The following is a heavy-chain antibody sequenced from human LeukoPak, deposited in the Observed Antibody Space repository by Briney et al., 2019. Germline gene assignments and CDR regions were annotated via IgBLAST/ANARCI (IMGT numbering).Heavy chain of an antibody. CDR2: ISGSGGST. V-gene: IGHV3-23*01. Sequence: GGSLRLSCAASGFTFSSYAMSWVRQAPGKGLEWVSAISGSGGSTYYADSVKGRFTISRDNSKNTLYLQMNSLRAEDTAVYYCAKDRGRGVVAGTYYFDYWGQGTLVTVSS. D-gene: IGHD2-15*01. CDR1: GFTFSSYA. J-gene: IGHJ4*02. CDR3: AKDRGRGVVAGTYYFDY.